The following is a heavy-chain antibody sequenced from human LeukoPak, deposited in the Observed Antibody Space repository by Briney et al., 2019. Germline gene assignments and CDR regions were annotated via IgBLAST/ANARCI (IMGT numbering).Heavy chain of an antibody. Sequence: PGGSLRLSCAASGFTFRSYAMSWVRQAPGRGLEWVSSITDSGSATYYADSVKGRFTISRDNSKNTLYLQMNSLRAEDTAVYYCAKVAVGMVRGVINYWGQGTPVTVSS. D-gene: IGHD3-10*01. CDR1: GFTFRSYA. V-gene: IGHV3-23*01. CDR3: AKVAVGMVRGVINY. CDR2: ITDSGSAT. J-gene: IGHJ4*02.